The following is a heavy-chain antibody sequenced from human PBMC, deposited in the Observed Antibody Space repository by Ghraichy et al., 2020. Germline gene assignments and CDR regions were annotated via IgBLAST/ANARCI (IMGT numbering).Heavy chain of an antibody. CDR1: GGSISSYY. D-gene: IGHD5-12*01. J-gene: IGHJ4*02. V-gene: IGHV4-59*01. Sequence: SETLSLTCTVSGGSISSYYWSWIRQPPGKGLEWIGYIYYSGSTNYNPSLKSRVTISVDTSKNQFSLKLSSVTAADTAVYYCASYSGDEFSLFDYWGQGTLVTVSS. CDR2: IYYSGST. CDR3: ASYSGDEFSLFDY.